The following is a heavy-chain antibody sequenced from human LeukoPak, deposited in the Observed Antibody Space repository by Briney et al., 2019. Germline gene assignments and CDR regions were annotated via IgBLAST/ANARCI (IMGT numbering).Heavy chain of an antibody. V-gene: IGHV1-18*01. CDR2: ISAYNGNT. CDR1: GYTFTSYG. D-gene: IGHD1-26*01. CDR3: AVEVGATEEYYFDY. J-gene: IGHJ4*02. Sequence: ASVKVSCKASGYTFTSYGISWVRQAPGQGLEWMGWISAYNGNTNYAQKLQGRVTMTTDTSTSTAYMELRSLRSDDTAVYYCAVEVGATEEYYFDYWGQGTLVTVSS.